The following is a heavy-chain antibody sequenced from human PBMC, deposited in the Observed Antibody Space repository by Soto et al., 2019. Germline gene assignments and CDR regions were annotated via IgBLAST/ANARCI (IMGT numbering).Heavy chain of an antibody. Sequence: VQSGAEVKKPGASVKVSCKASGYNFIGYGITWVRQAPGQGLEWMGWISAYNGNSNYAQSLQDRVTMTTDSSTATAYLELRSLRPDDTAVYFCAREMYMAWCDPWGQGTPVTVSS. CDR2: ISAYNGNS. D-gene: IGHD1-1*01. CDR3: AREMYMAWCDP. J-gene: IGHJ5*02. V-gene: IGHV1-18*01. CDR1: GYNFIGYG.